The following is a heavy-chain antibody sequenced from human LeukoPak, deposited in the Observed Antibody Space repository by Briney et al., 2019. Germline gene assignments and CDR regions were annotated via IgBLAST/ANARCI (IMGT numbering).Heavy chain of an antibody. Sequence: NPSETLSLTCTVSGGSISSGSYYWSWIRQPAGKGLEWIGRIYTSGSTNYNPSLKSRVTISVDTSKNQFSLKLSSVTAADTAVYYCARGTPRAGDAFDIWGQGTMVTVSS. V-gene: IGHV4-61*02. CDR3: ARGTPRAGDAFDI. D-gene: IGHD2-15*01. CDR2: IYTSGST. CDR1: GGSISSGSYY. J-gene: IGHJ3*02.